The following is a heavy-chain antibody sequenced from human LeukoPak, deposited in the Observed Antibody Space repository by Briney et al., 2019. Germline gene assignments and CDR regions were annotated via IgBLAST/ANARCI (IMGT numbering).Heavy chain of an antibody. V-gene: IGHV3-64*01. CDR3: ARVILTGYYYDS. D-gene: IGHD3-9*01. J-gene: IGHJ4*02. Sequence: GGSLRLSCAASGFTFSTYALHWVRQAPGKGLEFVSGVNSNGGNTYYANSVKGRFTISRDNSKNTLYLQMGSLRPEDMAVYHCARVILTGYYYDSWGQGTLVTVS. CDR2: VNSNGGNT. CDR1: GFTFSTYA.